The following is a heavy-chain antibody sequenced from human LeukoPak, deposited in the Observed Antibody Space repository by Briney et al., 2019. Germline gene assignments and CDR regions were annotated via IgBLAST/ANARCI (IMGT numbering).Heavy chain of an antibody. J-gene: IGHJ4*02. V-gene: IGHV1-46*01. CDR1: GYTFTSYY. D-gene: IGHD1-7*01. Sequence: ASVKVSCKASGYTFTSYYMHRARQAPGQGLEWMGIINPSGGSTSYAQKFQGRVTMTRDTSTSTVYMELSSLRSEDTAVYYCARDQRRLATYNWNYPFGYWGQGTLVTVSS. CDR3: ARDQRRLATYNWNYPFGY. CDR2: INPSGGST.